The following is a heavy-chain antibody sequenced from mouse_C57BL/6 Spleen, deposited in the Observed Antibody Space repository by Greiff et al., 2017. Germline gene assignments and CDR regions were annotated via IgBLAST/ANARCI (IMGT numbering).Heavy chain of an antibody. V-gene: IGHV1-59*01. J-gene: IGHJ2*01. CDR2: IDPSDSYT. D-gene: IGHD2-1*01. Sequence: QVQLQQPGAELLRPGTSVKLSCKASGYTFTSYWMHWVKQRPGQGLEWIGVIDPSDSYTNYNQKFKGKATLTVDTSSSTAYMQLSSLTSEDSAVYYCARENGKKDYWGQGTTLTVSS. CDR1: GYTFTSYW. CDR3: ARENGKKDY.